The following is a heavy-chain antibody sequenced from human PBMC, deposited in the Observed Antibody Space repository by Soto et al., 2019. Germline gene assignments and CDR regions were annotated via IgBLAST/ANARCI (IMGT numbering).Heavy chain of an antibody. D-gene: IGHD3-22*01. CDR3: ARESYDSSGYYSRWFDP. CDR1: CGSVSSDNYY. J-gene: IGHJ5*02. CDR2: IYYSGST. V-gene: IGHV4-61*01. Sequence: PSETLSLTCTVSCGSVSSDNYYWSWIRQPPGKGLEWIGYIYYSGSTNYNPSLKSRVTISVDTSKNQFSLKLSSVTAADTAVYYCARESYDSSGYYSRWFDPWGQGTLVTVSS.